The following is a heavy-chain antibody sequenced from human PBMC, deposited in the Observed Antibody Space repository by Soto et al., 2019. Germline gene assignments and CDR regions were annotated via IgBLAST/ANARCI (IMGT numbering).Heavy chain of an antibody. D-gene: IGHD3-10*01. V-gene: IGHV1-69*12. Sequence: QVQLVQSGAEVKKPGSSVKVSCKASGGTFSSYAISWVRQAPGQGLEWMGGIIPIFGTANYAQKFQGRVTITADECTSTAYMELSSLRSEDTAVYYCARDHYGSGSYYNADYYYGMDVWGQGTTVTVSS. CDR3: ARDHYGSGSYYNADYYYGMDV. J-gene: IGHJ6*02. CDR1: GGTFSSYA. CDR2: IIPIFGTA.